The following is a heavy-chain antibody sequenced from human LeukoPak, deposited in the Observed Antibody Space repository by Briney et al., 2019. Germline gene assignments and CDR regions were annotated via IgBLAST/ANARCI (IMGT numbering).Heavy chain of an antibody. Sequence: ASVKVSCKASGYTFTGYYMHWVRQAPEQGLEWMGRINPNSGGTNYAQKFQGRVTMTRDTSISTAYMDLTRLRSDDTAVYYCARGTEYYFDYWGQGTLVTVSS. J-gene: IGHJ4*02. CDR1: GYTFTGYY. V-gene: IGHV1-2*06. CDR3: ARGTEYYFDY. CDR2: INPNSGGT. D-gene: IGHD1-1*01.